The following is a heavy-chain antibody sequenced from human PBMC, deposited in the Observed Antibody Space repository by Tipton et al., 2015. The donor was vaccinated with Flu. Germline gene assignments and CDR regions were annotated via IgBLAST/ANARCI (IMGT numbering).Heavy chain of an antibody. Sequence: SLRLSCAASGFTFRKFAMTWVRQAPGRGPEWISYIWYDGSNKIYADSVKGRFTISRDNSKDTLYLQMDSLRAEDTAIYFCAKDSDPYCGGDCYLDSWGQGTLVTVSS. CDR1: GFTFRKFA. CDR2: IWYDGSNK. CDR3: AKDSDPYCGGDCYLDS. D-gene: IGHD2-21*02. J-gene: IGHJ4*02. V-gene: IGHV3-33*06.